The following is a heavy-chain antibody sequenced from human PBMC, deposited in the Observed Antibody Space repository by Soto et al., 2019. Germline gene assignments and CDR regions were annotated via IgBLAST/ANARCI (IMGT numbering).Heavy chain of an antibody. CDR2: ISYDGSNK. Sequence: GGSLRLSCAASGFTFSSYGMHWVRQAPGKGLEWVAVISYDGSNKYYADSVKGRFTISRDNSKNTLYLQMNSLRAEDTAVYYCAKDRVRIAVAADSGGFFDYWGQGTLVTVSS. V-gene: IGHV3-30*18. D-gene: IGHD6-19*01. CDR3: AKDRVRIAVAADSGGFFDY. CDR1: GFTFSSYG. J-gene: IGHJ4*02.